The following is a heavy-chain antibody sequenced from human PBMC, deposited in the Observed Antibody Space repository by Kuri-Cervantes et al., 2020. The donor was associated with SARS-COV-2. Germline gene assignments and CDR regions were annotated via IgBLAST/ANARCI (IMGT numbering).Heavy chain of an antibody. J-gene: IGHJ6*02. CDR1: GGSISSYS. CDR2: ITHSGST. D-gene: IGHD6-19*01. Sequence: SETLSPTCTVSGGSISSYSWSWIRQPQGKGLEWIGEITHSGSTNYNPSLKSRVTISVDTSKNQFSLKLSSVTAADTAVYYCARGRDKRYSSGSYYYYGMDVWGQGTTVTVSS. CDR3: ARGRDKRYSSGSYYYYGMDV. V-gene: IGHV4-34*01.